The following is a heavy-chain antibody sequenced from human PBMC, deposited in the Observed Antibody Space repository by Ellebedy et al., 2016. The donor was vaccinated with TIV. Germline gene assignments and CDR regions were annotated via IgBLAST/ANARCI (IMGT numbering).Heavy chain of an antibody. CDR2: IRGSNSET. CDR3: ARDSGWAFDI. Sequence: GGSLRLSCAASRFTFSSSSMNWVRQAPGKGLEWLSNIRGSNSETYYADSVRGRFTISRDNAKNSLYLQMNSLRDDDTAVYYCARDSGWAFDIWGQGTMVTVSS. D-gene: IGHD6-25*01. CDR1: RFTFSSSS. V-gene: IGHV3-48*02. J-gene: IGHJ3*02.